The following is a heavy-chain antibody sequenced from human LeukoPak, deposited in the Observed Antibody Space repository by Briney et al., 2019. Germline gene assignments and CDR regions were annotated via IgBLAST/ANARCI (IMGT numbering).Heavy chain of an antibody. CDR1: GDSINGYY. CDR3: AGITMVRGVSGY. J-gene: IGHJ4*02. V-gene: IGHV4-38-2*02. D-gene: IGHD3-10*01. Sequence: SEALSLTCTVSGDSINGYYWTWIRQPPGKGLEWIGSIYHSGSTYYNPSLKSRVTISVDTSKNQFSLKLSSVTAADTAVYYCAGITMVRGVSGYWGQGTLVTVSS. CDR2: IYHSGST.